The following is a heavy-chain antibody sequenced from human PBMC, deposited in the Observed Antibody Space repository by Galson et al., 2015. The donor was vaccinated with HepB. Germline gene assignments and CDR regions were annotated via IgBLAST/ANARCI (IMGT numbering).Heavy chain of an antibody. V-gene: IGHV3-23*01. CDR1: GFTFSSYA. D-gene: IGHD2-2*02. Sequence: SLRLSCAASGFTFSSYAMSWVRQAPGKGLEWVSGISDSGGVTNYADSVKGRFTISRDNSKNTLYLQMNSLRAEDTAVYYCASAPRSTIPPPWDYWGQGTLVTVSS. CDR2: ISDSGGVT. J-gene: IGHJ4*02. CDR3: ASAPRSTIPPPWDY.